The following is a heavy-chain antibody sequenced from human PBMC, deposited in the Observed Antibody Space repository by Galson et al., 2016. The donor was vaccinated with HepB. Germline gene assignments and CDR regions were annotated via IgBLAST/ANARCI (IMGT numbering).Heavy chain of an antibody. D-gene: IGHD3-9*01. CDR1: GYTYSNYY. Sequence: QSGAYVKKPGESLKISCKGSGYTYSNYYIGWLRQLPGKGLEWMGNIYPGESSAIYRPTFQGQVTISADKSIITACLQWSTLKASDTAMYFCASRGGIGMFDSPDIWGQGTMFIVSS. J-gene: IGHJ3*02. V-gene: IGHV5-51*01. CDR2: IYPGESSA. CDR3: ASRGGIGMFDSPDI.